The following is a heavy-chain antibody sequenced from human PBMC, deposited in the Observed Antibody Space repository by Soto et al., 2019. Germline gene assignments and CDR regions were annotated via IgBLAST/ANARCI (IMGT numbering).Heavy chain of an antibody. CDR3: AKDRPLSGGGDDAFDI. CDR1: GFTFSSYA. V-gene: IGHV3-23*01. J-gene: IGHJ3*02. D-gene: IGHD7-27*01. CDR2: ISVSGVST. Sequence: GGSLRLSCAASGFTFSSYAMSWVRQAPGKGLEWVSAISVSGVSTYYADSVKGRFTISRDNSKNTLYLQMNSLRAEDTVVYYCAKDRPLSGGGDDAFDIWGQGTMVTVSS.